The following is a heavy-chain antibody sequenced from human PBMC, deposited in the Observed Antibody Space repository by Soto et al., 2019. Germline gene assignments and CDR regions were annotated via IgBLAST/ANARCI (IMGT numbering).Heavy chain of an antibody. V-gene: IGHV3-30*18. Sequence: GGSLRLSCAASGFTFSSYGMHWVRQAPGKGLEWVAVISYDGSNKYYADSVKGRFTISRDNSKNTLYLQMNSLRAEDTAVYYCAKDQYSSSYNWFVPWGQGTLVTVSS. CDR1: GFTFSSYG. D-gene: IGHD6-6*01. CDR2: ISYDGSNK. CDR3: AKDQYSSSYNWFVP. J-gene: IGHJ5*02.